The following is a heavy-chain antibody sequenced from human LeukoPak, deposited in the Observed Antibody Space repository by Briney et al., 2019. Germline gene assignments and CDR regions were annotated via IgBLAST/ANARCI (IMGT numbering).Heavy chain of an antibody. J-gene: IGHJ6*02. CDR3: ARRPYSDTSGRLSDV. CDR1: GFAFSSYN. Sequence: GGSLRLSCAASGFAFSSYNMNWVRQAPGKGLEWISYIGSSGSPTHYADSVRGRFTISRDNAKNSLYVQMNSLRDDDTALYYCARRPYSDTSGRLSDVWGQGTTVTVSS. V-gene: IGHV3-48*02. D-gene: IGHD3-22*01. CDR2: IGSSGSPT.